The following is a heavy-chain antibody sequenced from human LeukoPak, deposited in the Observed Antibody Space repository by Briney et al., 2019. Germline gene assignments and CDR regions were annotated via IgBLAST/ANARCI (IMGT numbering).Heavy chain of an antibody. J-gene: IGHJ4*02. Sequence: SETLSLTCVVSGASVSTSHWNWIRQLPGKGLEWIGCLSYIGKTDYNPSLASRVTISLGTSKNQVSLKLRSVTAADTAVYYCSEGYFEPFDHWGQGTLAIVSA. CDR2: LSYIGKT. V-gene: IGHV4-59*02. CDR1: GASVSTSH. CDR3: SEGYFEPFDH. D-gene: IGHD2/OR15-2a*01.